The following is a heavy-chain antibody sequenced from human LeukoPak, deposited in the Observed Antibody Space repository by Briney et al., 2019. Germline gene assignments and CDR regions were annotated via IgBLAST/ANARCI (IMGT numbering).Heavy chain of an antibody. D-gene: IGHD2-15*01. J-gene: IGHJ6*02. V-gene: IGHV3-23*01. Sequence: GGSLRLSCAASGFTFSSYSFNWVRQVPGKGLEWVSGISGSGGSTEYADSVRGRFTISRDNSKNTLSLQMNGLRAEDTAVYYCARGGSGGRTSYYYGMDVWGQGTTVTVSS. CDR3: ARGGSGGRTSYYYGMDV. CDR2: ISGSGGST. CDR1: GFTFSSYS.